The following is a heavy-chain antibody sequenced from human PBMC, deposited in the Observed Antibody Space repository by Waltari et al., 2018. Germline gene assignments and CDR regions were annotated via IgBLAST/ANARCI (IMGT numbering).Heavy chain of an antibody. V-gene: IGHV3-74*03. CDR2: SRSDASDT. CDR1: GFTFSSYW. J-gene: IGHJ6*02. Sequence: EEQLVESGGGLVQPGDSLRLSCAASGFTFSSYWMNWVRKAPGRGPLWGSRSRSDASDTTYAESVKGRFTISRYNAKNTLYLQMNRLRAEDTAVYYCARVARRTYRSPVPGRHYYYGMDVWGQGTTVTVSS. D-gene: IGHD1-1*01. CDR3: ARVARRTYRSPVPGRHYYYGMDV.